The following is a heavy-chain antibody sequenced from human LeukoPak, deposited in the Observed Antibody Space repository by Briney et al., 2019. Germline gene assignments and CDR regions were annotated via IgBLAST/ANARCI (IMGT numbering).Heavy chain of an antibody. CDR1: GFTSSNYA. D-gene: IGHD5-24*01. CDR3: ARDWVYKIDY. V-gene: IGHV3-74*01. CDR2: ISHDGII. J-gene: IGHJ4*02. Sequence: GGSLRLSCAASGFTSSNYAMSWVRQAPGKGLEWVSGISHDGIISYADSVKGRFTISRDNAKNTLILQMNSLRVEDAAVYYCARDWVYKIDYWGRGTLVTVSS.